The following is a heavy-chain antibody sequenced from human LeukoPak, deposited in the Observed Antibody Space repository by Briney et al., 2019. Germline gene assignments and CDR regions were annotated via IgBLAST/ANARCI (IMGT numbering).Heavy chain of an antibody. D-gene: IGHD4-17*01. J-gene: IGHJ3*02. CDR2: IYYSGST. Sequence: SETLSLTCAVYGGSFSGYYWSWIRQPPGKGLEWIGSIYYSGSTYYNPSLKSRVTISVDTSKNQFSLKLSTVTAADTAVYYCARSMTTVTTFAFDIWGQGTMVTVSS. CDR1: GGSFSGYY. V-gene: IGHV4-34*01. CDR3: ARSMTTVTTFAFDI.